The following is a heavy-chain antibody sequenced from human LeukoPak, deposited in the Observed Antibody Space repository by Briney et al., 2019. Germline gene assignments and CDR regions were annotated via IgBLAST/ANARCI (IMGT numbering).Heavy chain of an antibody. Sequence: GGSLRLSCAASGFTFSSYAMSWVRQAPGKGLEWVSAISVSGGSTYYADSVKGRFTISRDNSKNALSLQMNSLRAEDTAVYYCARRSDSGRYSAIDSWSQGTLVTVSS. V-gene: IGHV3-23*01. D-gene: IGHD1-26*01. CDR3: ARRSDSGRYSAIDS. CDR2: ISVSGGST. CDR1: GFTFSSYA. J-gene: IGHJ4*02.